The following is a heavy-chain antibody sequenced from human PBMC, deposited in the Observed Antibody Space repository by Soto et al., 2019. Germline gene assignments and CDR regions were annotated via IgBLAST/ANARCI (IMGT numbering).Heavy chain of an antibody. D-gene: IGHD3-10*01. CDR2: IFWNDYK. J-gene: IGHJ4*02. V-gene: IGHV2-5*01. CDR1: GFSLSTTGVA. CDR3: AHASVKLMVLGELLHYFRF. Sequence: SGPTLVNPTQTLTLTCTFSGFSLSTTGVAVGWIRQSPRRALEWLAVIFWNDYKTYSPSLESRLTITKDTSKNQVVLSMTNVDPVDTATYYCAHASVKLMVLGELLHYFRFWGQGPRVTVYS.